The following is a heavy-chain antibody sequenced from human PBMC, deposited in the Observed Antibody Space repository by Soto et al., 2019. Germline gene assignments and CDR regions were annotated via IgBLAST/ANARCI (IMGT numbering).Heavy chain of an antibody. Sequence: SETLSLTCTVSGGSISSGDYYWSWIRQPPGKGLEWIGYIYYSGSTYYNPSLKSRVTISVDTSKNQFSLKLTSVTAADTAVYYCARTSYSSSYPVDYWGQGTLVTVSS. CDR3: ARTSYSSSYPVDY. J-gene: IGHJ4*02. V-gene: IGHV4-30-4*02. CDR2: IYYSGST. D-gene: IGHD6-6*01. CDR1: GGSISSGDYY.